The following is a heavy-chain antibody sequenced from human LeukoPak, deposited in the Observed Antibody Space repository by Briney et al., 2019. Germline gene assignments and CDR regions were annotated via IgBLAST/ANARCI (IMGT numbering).Heavy chain of an antibody. V-gene: IGHV3-48*01. Sequence: GESLRLSCAASGFTFSNHNMNWGCQAPGKGVEWVSYISTSSTTMYYADSVEGRFTISRENAKNLLYLQMNSLRAEDTAVYYCAGYGDYAPWGQGTLVTVSS. J-gene: IGHJ5*02. CDR1: GFTFSNHN. D-gene: IGHD4-17*01. CDR2: ISTSSTTM. CDR3: AGYGDYAP.